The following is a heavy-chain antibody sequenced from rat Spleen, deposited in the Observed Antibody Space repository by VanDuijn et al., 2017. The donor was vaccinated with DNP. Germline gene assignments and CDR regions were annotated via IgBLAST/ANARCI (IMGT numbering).Heavy chain of an antibody. V-gene: IGHV5-25*01. Sequence: EVQLVESGGGLVQPGRSLKLSCTASGFIFSDSFVAWARQAPRKGLEWVASISTGGGNTYYRDSVKGRFTISRDEAKSTLYLQMDSLRCEETAPYYCARALPGYGYFEYWGQGVLVTVSS. CDR2: ISTGGGNT. CDR1: GFIFSDSF. CDR3: ARALPGYGYFEY. J-gene: IGHJ2*01. D-gene: IGHD1-4*01.